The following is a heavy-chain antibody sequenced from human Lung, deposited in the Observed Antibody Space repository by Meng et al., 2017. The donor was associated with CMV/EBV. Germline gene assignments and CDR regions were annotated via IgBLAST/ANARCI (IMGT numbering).Heavy chain of an antibody. V-gene: IGHV4-31*03. Sequence: CTVSGGSISSGCYYWSWIRQHPGKCLEWIVYIYYSGSTDYNPSLKSRVTISVDTSKNQFCRKLSAVTAADTAVYYCARVDRSMIVSWGQGTLVTVSS. D-gene: IGHD3-22*01. CDR3: ARVDRSMIVS. CDR1: GGSISSGCYY. J-gene: IGHJ4*02. CDR2: IYYSGST.